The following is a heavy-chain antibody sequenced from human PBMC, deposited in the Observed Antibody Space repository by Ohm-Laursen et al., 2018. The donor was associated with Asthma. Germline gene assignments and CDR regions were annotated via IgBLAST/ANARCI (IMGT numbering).Heavy chain of an antibody. D-gene: IGHD1-1*01. J-gene: IGHJ2*01. Sequence: ASVKVSCKASGYTFTNYDIHWVRQAPGQGLEWMGIINPSGGSTSYAQKFQGRVTMTRDTSTSTVYMELSRLRSEDTAVYYWSRSPAWVEHWYFDLWGRGPLVTGSS. CDR2: INPSGGST. CDR1: GYTFTNYD. V-gene: IGHV1-46*01. CDR3: SRSPAWVEHWYFDL.